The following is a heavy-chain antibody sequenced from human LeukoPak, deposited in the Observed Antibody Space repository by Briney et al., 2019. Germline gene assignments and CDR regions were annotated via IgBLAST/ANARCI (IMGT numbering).Heavy chain of an antibody. V-gene: IGHV3-66*01. CDR1: AFTVNGNY. J-gene: IGHJ4*02. CDR2: IYSAGST. Sequence: GGSLRLSCAASAFTVNGNYMSWVRKAPGRGLELVSVIYSAGSTYYADSVKGRFTISRDNSKNTVYLQMNSLRAEDTAVYYCFPFVGRRGYWGQGTLVTVSS. D-gene: IGHD3-3*02. CDR3: FPFVGRRGY.